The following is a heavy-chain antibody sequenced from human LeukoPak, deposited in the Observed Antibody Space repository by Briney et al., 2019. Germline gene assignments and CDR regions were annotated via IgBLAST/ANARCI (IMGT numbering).Heavy chain of an antibody. CDR2: IYYSGST. CDR1: GGSISSYY. CDR3: AREGRRHRVWFDP. D-gene: IGHD1-1*01. J-gene: IGHJ5*02. V-gene: IGHV4-39*07. Sequence: SETLSLACTVSGGSISSYYWGWIRQPPGKGLEWIGSIYYSGSTYYNPSLKSRVTISVDTSKNQFSLKLSSVTAADTAVYYCAREGRRHRVWFDPWGQGTLVTVSS.